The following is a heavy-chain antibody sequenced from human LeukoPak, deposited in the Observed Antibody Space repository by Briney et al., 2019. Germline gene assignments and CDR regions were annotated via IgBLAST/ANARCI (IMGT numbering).Heavy chain of an antibody. Sequence: LTGGSLRLSCAASGFIFRNFEMNWVRQAPGKGLEWVSYITARGNTFYYADSVKGRFTVSRDNAKNSLYLQMSSLRAEDTAIYYCARDIMGSYYDSSGYQLDAFDVWGKGQWSPCLQ. J-gene: IGHJ3*01. D-gene: IGHD3-22*01. V-gene: IGHV3-48*03. CDR2: ITARGNTF. CDR3: ARDIMGSYYDSSGYQLDAFDV. CDR1: GFIFRNFE.